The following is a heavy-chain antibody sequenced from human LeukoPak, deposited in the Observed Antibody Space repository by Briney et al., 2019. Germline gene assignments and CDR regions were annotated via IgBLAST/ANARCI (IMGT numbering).Heavy chain of an antibody. CDR2: ISAYNGNT. CDR3: ATQSIYDILTGEPFDY. V-gene: IGHV1-18*01. Sequence: ASVKVSCKASGYTFTSYGISWVRQAPGQGLEWMGWISAYNGNTNYAQKLQGRVTMTTDTSTSTAYMELRSLRSDDTAVYYCATQSIYDILTGEPFDYWGQGTLVTVSS. J-gene: IGHJ4*02. D-gene: IGHD3-9*01. CDR1: GYTFTSYG.